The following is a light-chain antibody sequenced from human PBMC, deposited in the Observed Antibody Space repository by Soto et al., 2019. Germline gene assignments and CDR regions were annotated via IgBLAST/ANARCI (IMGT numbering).Light chain of an antibody. J-gene: IGKJ1*01. V-gene: IGKV1-5*03. CDR1: QSVDNW. Sequence: DIQMTQSPSTLSASVGDRVTITCRASQSVDNWLAWYQRRQGKAPKLLIYVASTLEVGVPSRFSGSGSGTEFTLTINSLQPDDSATYYCQQYKTYSPTFGQGTKVEIK. CDR2: VAS. CDR3: QQYKTYSPT.